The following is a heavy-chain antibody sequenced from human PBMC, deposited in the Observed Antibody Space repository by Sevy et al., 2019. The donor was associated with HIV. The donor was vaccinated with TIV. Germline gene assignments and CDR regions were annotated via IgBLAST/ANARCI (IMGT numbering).Heavy chain of an antibody. CDR1: GVNLNDYA. D-gene: IGHD1-26*01. J-gene: IGHJ6*03. CDR2: INYNADNI. CDR3: TKDAGSGSFFSGYSYWNYMDV. Sequence: GGSLRLSCTASGVNLNDYAMHWVRQVPGKGLEWVSSINYNADNIFYADSVKGRFTISRDNGQKSLYLQMDSLGVDDTALYFCTKDAGSGSFFSGYSYWNYMDVWGQGTTVTVSS. V-gene: IGHV3-9*01.